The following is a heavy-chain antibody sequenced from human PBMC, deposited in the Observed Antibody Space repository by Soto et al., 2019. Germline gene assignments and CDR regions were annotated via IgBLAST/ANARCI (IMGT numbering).Heavy chain of an antibody. D-gene: IGHD5-18*01. CDR2: IYSGGST. V-gene: IGHV3-66*01. J-gene: IGHJ6*02. Sequence: HHGGSLRLSCAASGLSVSSNYMSWVRQAPGKGLEWVSVIYSGGSTYYADSVKGRFTISRDNSKNTLYLQMNSLRAEDTAVYYCARESGYSYGYYYYYYGMDVWGQGTTVTVSS. CDR3: ARESGYSYGYYYYYYGMDV. CDR1: GLSVSSNY.